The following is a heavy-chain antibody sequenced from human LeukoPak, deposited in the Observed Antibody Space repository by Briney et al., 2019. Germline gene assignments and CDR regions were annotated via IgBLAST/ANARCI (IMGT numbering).Heavy chain of an antibody. Sequence: ASVKVSCKASGGTFSSYAISWVRLAPGQGLEWMGGIIPVYGTATYAQNFQGRVTITADESTTTAYMELSSLRAEDTAVYYCARDDVAYCGSDCYWGAYWGQGTLVTVSS. J-gene: IGHJ4*02. CDR3: ARDDVAYCGSDCYWGAY. CDR2: IIPVYGTA. CDR1: GGTFSSYA. D-gene: IGHD2-21*02. V-gene: IGHV1-69*13.